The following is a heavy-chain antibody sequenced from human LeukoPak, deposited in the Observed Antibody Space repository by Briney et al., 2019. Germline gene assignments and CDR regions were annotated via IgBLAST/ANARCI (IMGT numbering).Heavy chain of an antibody. CDR1: GASISDYY. Sequence: NPSETLSHTCTVSGASISDYYWSWIRQPPGKGLEWIGYIYYTGSTKYNPSLTSRVTISLDTSKSQFSLKLNSVTAADTAVYYCARDYDSSGLRYFELWGRGTLVTVSS. D-gene: IGHD3-22*01. CDR2: IYYTGST. CDR3: ARDYDSSGLRYFEL. J-gene: IGHJ2*01. V-gene: IGHV4-59*01.